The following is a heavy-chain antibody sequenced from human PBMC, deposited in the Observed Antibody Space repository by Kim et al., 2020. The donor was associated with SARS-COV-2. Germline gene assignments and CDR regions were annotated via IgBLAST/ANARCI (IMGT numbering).Heavy chain of an antibody. CDR2: IYYSGST. D-gene: IGHD2-2*01. Sequence: SETLSLTCTVSGGSISSSSYYWGWIRQPPGKGLEWIGSIYYSGSTYYNPSLKSRVTISVDTSKNQFSLKLSSVTAADTAVYYCARQVVVPAARDYYYYYGMDVWGQGTTVTVSS. J-gene: IGHJ6*02. CDR1: GGSISSSSYY. CDR3: ARQVVVPAARDYYYYYGMDV. V-gene: IGHV4-39*01.